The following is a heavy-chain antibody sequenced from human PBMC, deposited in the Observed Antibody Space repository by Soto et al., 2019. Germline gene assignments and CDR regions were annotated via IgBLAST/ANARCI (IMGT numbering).Heavy chain of an antibody. CDR3: AKRPLTAAAFDY. Sequence: EVQLLESGGGLVQPGGSLRLSCAASGFTFSNYAMTWVRQAPGKGLEWVSVITGSGGGTYFVDSVKGRFTISRDNSKNTVYLQTNSLRAEDTAVYYCAKRPLTAAAFDYWGQGTLVTVSS. J-gene: IGHJ4*02. D-gene: IGHD6-13*01. CDR1: GFTFSNYA. CDR2: ITGSGGGT. V-gene: IGHV3-23*01.